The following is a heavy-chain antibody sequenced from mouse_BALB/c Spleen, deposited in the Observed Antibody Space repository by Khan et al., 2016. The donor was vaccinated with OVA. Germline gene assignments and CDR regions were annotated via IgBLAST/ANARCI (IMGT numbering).Heavy chain of an antibody. CDR3: VRDGAYHRNDRWVVY. J-gene: IGHJ3*01. D-gene: IGHD2-14*01. CDR2: INPSNGYT. V-gene: IGHV1-4*01. CDR1: GYTFTSYT. Sequence: QVQLQQSGAELARPGASVKMSCKASGYTFTSYTIHWIKKRPGQGLEWIGYINPSNGYTNYTQKFKDKVTLTTDKSSTTAYLQLSSLTSDDSAVYNCVRDGAYHRNDRWVVYWGQGTMVADSA.